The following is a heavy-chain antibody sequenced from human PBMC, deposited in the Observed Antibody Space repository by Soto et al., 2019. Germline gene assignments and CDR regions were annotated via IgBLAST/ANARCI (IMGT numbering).Heavy chain of an antibody. J-gene: IGHJ4*02. CDR3: ASGVPLGYSYGFFDY. V-gene: IGHV4-30-4*01. D-gene: IGHD5-18*01. Sequence: SETLSLTCTVSGGSISSGDYYWSWIRQPPGKGLEWIGYIYYSGSTYYNPSLKSRVTISVDTSKNQFSLKLSSVTAADTAVYYCASGVPLGYSYGFFDYWGQGTLVTVSS. CDR1: GGSISSGDYY. CDR2: IYYSGST.